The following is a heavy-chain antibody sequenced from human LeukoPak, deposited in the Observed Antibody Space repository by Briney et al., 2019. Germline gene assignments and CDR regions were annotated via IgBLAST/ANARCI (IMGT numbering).Heavy chain of an antibody. V-gene: IGHV4-39*07. CDR1: GGSIRNSNYF. J-gene: IGHJ3*02. D-gene: IGHD3-22*01. CDR3: ARAQDNDDYYDSSGDDAFDI. CDR2: ISYTGST. Sequence: SETLSLTCSVSGGSIRNSNYFWAWIRQPPGKGLEWIGVISYTGSTNYNPSLKSRVTISVDTSKNQFSLKLSSVTAADTAVYYCARAQDNDDYYDSSGDDAFDIWGQGTTVTVSS.